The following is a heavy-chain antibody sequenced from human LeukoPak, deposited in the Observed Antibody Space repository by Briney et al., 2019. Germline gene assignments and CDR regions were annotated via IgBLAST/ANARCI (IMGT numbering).Heavy chain of an antibody. J-gene: IGHJ4*02. CDR1: GFTFSSYW. Sequence: PGGSLRLSCAASGFTFSSYWMSWVRQAPGKGLEWVANIKEDGSEKYYVDSAKGRFTISRDNAKNSLYLQMNSLRAEDTAVYYCARDSVHGYYDSSGYSALFDQWGQGTLVTVSS. CDR2: IKEDGSEK. CDR3: ARDSVHGYYDSSGYSALFDQ. D-gene: IGHD3-22*01. V-gene: IGHV3-7*01.